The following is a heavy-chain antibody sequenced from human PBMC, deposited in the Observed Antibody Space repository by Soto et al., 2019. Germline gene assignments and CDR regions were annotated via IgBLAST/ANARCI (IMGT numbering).Heavy chain of an antibody. D-gene: IGHD7-27*01. CDR1: GFTFSNYA. J-gene: IGHJ4*02. CDR2: ISSNGGTK. CDR3: AKDGEGPGTLDY. V-gene: IGHV3-30*18. Sequence: QVQLVESGGGVVQPGRSLRLSCAASGFTFSNYAMQWVRQAPGKGLEWVGVISSNGGTKFYVDSVKGRFTISRDNSKNKLFLQMTSLRTEATSVYSLAKDGEGPGTLDYWGQGTLVTVSS.